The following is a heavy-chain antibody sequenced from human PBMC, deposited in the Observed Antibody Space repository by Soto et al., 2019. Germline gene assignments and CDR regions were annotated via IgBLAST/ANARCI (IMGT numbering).Heavy chain of an antibody. J-gene: IGHJ6*02. D-gene: IGHD6-13*01. CDR3: ARDIGYSSSWAGGYGMDV. CDR1: GGTFSSYA. CDR2: IIPIFGTA. V-gene: IGHV1-69*06. Sequence: QVQLVQSGAEVKKPGSSVKVSCKASGGTFSSYAISWVRQAPGQGLEWMGGIIPIFGTANYAQKFQGRVTSTAGKTTSTAYMELSSLRSEDTAVYYCARDIGYSSSWAGGYGMDVWGQGTTVTVSS.